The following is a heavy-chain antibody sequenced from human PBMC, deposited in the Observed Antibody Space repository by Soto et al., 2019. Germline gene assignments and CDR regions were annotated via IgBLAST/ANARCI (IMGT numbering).Heavy chain of an antibody. CDR1: GCSISSYY. D-gene: IGHD3-22*01. CDR2: IYTSGST. J-gene: IGHJ4*03. Sequence: XETLSLTCVVAGCSISSYYWRWSRPPAGKGLDWIGRIYTSGSTNYNPSLKSRVTMSVDTSKNQFSLKLSSVTAADTAVYYCARDSSGYYYLFDYWGQGTLVTVSS. V-gene: IGHV4-4*07. CDR3: ARDSSGYYYLFDY.